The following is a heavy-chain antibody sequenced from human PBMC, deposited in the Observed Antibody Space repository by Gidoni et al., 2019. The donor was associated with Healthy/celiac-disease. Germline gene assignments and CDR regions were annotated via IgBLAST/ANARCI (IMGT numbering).Heavy chain of an antibody. CDR2: IYYSGST. CDR3: ARQGYSGYDDTVVDY. Sequence: QLQLQESGPGLVKPSETLSLTCTVSGGSISSSSYYWGWIRQPPGKGLEWIGSIYYSGSTYYNPSLKSRVTISVDTSKNQFSLKLSSVTAADTAVYYCARQGYSGYDDTVVDYWGQGTLVTVSS. J-gene: IGHJ4*02. V-gene: IGHV4-39*01. CDR1: GGSISSSSYY. D-gene: IGHD5-12*01.